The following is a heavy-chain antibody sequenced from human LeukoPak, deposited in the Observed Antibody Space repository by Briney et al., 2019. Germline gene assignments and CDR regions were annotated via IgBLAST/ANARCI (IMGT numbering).Heavy chain of an antibody. D-gene: IGHD6-13*01. V-gene: IGHV4-61*01. CDR2: IYYHGST. CDR1: GDPISGSSIYK. Sequence: SETLSLTCTVSGDPISGSSIYKWSWIRQPPAKGLEWIGYIYYHGSTNYNPSLRSRVTFSVDTSKNQFSLKLSSVSAADTAVYYCAREYSGFDYWGRGTLVTVSS. J-gene: IGHJ4*02. CDR3: AREYSGFDY.